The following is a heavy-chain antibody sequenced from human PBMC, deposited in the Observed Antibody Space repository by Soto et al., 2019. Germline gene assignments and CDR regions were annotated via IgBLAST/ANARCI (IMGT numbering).Heavy chain of an antibody. CDR3: ARSRSGGSGSYYHFDY. J-gene: IGHJ4*02. D-gene: IGHD3-10*01. V-gene: IGHV1-3*01. CDR1: GYTFTSYA. CDR2: INAGNGNT. Sequence: GASVKVSCKASGYTFTSYAMHWVRQAPGQRLEWMGWINAGNGNTKYSQKFQGRVTITRDTSASTAYMELSSLRSEDTAVYYCARSRSGGSGSYYHFDYWGQGTLVTVSS.